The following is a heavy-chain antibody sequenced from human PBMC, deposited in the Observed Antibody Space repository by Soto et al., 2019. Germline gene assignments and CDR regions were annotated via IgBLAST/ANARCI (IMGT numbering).Heavy chain of an antibody. V-gene: IGHV5-10-1*01. CDR1: GYTFSNHW. D-gene: IGHD2-21*02. Sequence: GESLKISCKGSGYTFSNHWINWVRQMPGKGLEWMGRSDPRGPYTNYSPSFQGRVSISADQSISTAYLQWNRLEASDTAIYYCARQTDESTWQVDLWGQGTLVTVSS. CDR2: SDPRGPYT. CDR3: ARQTDESTWQVDL. J-gene: IGHJ5*02.